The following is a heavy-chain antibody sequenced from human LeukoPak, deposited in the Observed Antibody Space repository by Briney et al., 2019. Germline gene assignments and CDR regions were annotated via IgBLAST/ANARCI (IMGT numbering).Heavy chain of an antibody. Sequence: PGGSLRLSCATSGFTFSIYGMHWVRQAPGKGLEWVAVIWHDGSNQYYADSVKGRFTISRENSRNTLYLQMNSLRAEDTAVYYCARETVDYDFSLDYYYYGMDVWGQGTTVTVSS. CDR2: IWHDGSNQ. J-gene: IGHJ6*02. D-gene: IGHD3-3*01. CDR1: GFTFSIYG. CDR3: ARETVDYDFSLDYYYYGMDV. V-gene: IGHV3-33*01.